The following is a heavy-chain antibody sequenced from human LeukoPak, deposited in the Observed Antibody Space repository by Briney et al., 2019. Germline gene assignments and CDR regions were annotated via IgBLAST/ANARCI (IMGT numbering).Heavy chain of an antibody. CDR3: ARRYSSSWDLDY. CDR2: ISAYNGNT. Sequence: GASVKVSCKASGYTFTSYGISWVRQAPGQGLEWMGWISAYNGNTNYAQKLQGRVTITTDTSTSTDYMELRSLRSDDTAVYYCARRYSSSWDLDYWGQGTLVTVSS. CDR1: GYTFTSYG. V-gene: IGHV1-18*01. D-gene: IGHD6-13*01. J-gene: IGHJ4*02.